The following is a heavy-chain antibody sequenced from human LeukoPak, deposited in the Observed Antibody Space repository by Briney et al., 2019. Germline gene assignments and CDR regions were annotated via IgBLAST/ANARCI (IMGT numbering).Heavy chain of an antibody. J-gene: IGHJ4*02. CDR3: ARIYSRGWSLDY. Sequence: SETLSLTCTVSGVSISSYYWTWIRQSAGKGLEWMGRMYTSGSTKYSPSFESRGTMSGDASKNQFSLRLNSVTAAATAIYYCARIYSRGWSLDYWGPGTPVTVSS. CDR1: GVSISSYY. CDR2: MYTSGST. D-gene: IGHD6-19*01. V-gene: IGHV4-4*07.